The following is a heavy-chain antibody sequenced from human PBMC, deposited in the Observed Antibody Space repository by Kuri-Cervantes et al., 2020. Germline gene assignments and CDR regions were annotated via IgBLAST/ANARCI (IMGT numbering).Heavy chain of an antibody. CDR1: GFTFSSYG. V-gene: IGHV3-30*03. CDR3: ARDFSGYDDSSAYKDEY. J-gene: IGHJ4*02. Sequence: GESLKISCAASGFTFSSYGMHWVRQAPGKGLEWVAVISYDGSNKYYADSVKGRFTITSDNANDLLYLQMNSLRDEDTAVYYCARDFSGYDDSSAYKDEYWGQGNPV. D-gene: IGHD3-22*01. CDR2: ISYDGSNK.